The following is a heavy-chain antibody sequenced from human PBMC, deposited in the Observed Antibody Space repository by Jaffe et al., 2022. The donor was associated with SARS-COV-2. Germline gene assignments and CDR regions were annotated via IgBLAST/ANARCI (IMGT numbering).Heavy chain of an antibody. CDR3: ARQGNAYGDYPSFDL. D-gene: IGHD4-17*01. Sequence: QMQLRESGPGQVKPSETLSLTCIVSGGSVRTGIYYWGWFRQPPGKGLEYIASIYYGGTTYYTPSLKSRVTISVDTSSNQFSLKMTSVTAADTAQYYCARQGNAYGDYPSFDLWGQGIQVTVSS. CDR2: IYYGGTT. CDR1: GGSVRTGIYY. J-gene: IGHJ4*02. V-gene: IGHV4-39*01.